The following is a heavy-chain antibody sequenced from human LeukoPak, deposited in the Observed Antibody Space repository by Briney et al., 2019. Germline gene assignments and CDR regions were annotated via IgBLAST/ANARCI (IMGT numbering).Heavy chain of an antibody. J-gene: IGHJ4*02. CDR1: GYTFSGYY. CDR3: ARAGYYDSSGYYHPFDY. Sequence: ASVKVSCKASGYTFSGYYIHWVRQAPGQGLEWMGWVNLNSSGTNYGQNFQGRVTMTRDTSISTAYMELRGLTPDDTAVDYCARAGYYDSSGYYHPFDYWGQGIVVTVSS. D-gene: IGHD3-22*01. V-gene: IGHV1-2*02. CDR2: VNLNSSGT.